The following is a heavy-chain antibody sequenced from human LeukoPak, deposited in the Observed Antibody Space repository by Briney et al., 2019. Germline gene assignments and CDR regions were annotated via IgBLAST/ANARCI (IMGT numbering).Heavy chain of an antibody. D-gene: IGHD1-14*01. CDR3: AKETPNTGWFDP. CDR2: INPSAAGT. V-gene: IGHV1-46*01. J-gene: IGHJ5*02. Sequence: ASVKASCKASAHTFTTYYVHLVRQAPAQGLEWMAVINPSAAGTHYPQRFQGRVTLTRDTSTSTVYMELTSLRSEDTAMYYCAKETPNTGWFDPWGQGTLVTVSS. CDR1: AHTFTTYY.